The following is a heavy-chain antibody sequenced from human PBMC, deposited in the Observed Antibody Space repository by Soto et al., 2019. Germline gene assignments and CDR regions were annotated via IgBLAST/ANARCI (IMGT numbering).Heavy chain of an antibody. J-gene: IGHJ4*02. Sequence: SVKVSCKASGGTFSSYAISWVRQAPGQGLEWMGGIIPIFGTANYAQKFQGRVTITADESTSTAYMELSSLRSEDTAVYYCARGSRATYYYDSSGYYSYYWGQGTLVTVSS. CDR2: IIPIFGTA. D-gene: IGHD3-22*01. CDR1: GGTFSSYA. CDR3: ARGSRATYYYDSSGYYSYY. V-gene: IGHV1-69*13.